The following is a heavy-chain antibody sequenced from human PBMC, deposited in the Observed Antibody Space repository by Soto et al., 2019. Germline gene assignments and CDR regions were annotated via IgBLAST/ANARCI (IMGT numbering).Heavy chain of an antibody. CDR3: ARDYYDSRSGGYWFVP. V-gene: IGHV1-46*01. D-gene: IGHD3-22*01. Sequence: SSVKVSCKASGYTFTSYYMHWVRQAPGQGLERMGIINPSGGSTSYAQKFQGRVTMTRDTSTSTVYMELSSLRSEDKAGYYCARDYYDSRSGGYWFVPWGQGTLVIVSS. J-gene: IGHJ5*02. CDR1: GYTFTSYY. CDR2: INPSGGST.